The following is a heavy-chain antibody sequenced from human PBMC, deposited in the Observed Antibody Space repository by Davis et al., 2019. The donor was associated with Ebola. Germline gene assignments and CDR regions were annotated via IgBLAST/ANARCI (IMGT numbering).Heavy chain of an antibody. J-gene: IGHJ4*02. Sequence: GESLKISCAASGFTVSSNHMSWVRQAPGKGLEWVPVLYDQSTAYADAVRGRFIIPRDKSNNTLYLEMSSLRVDDTAVYYCATTQWLREFDNWGQGTLVTVSS. D-gene: IGHD6-19*01. V-gene: IGHV3-53*05. CDR2: LYDQST. CDR1: GFTVSSNH. CDR3: ATTQWLREFDN.